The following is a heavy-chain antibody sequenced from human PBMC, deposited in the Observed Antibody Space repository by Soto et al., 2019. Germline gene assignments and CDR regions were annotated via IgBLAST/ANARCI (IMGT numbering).Heavy chain of an antibody. CDR3: AKDRYYDSSGYYGY. Sequence: EVQLLESGGGLVQPGGSLRLSCATSGFTFSSYAMSWVRQPPGKGLEWVSVISGSGGSTYYADSVKGRFTISRDNSKNTRYLQMNSLRAEDTAVYYCAKDRYYDSSGYYGYWGQGTLVTVSS. J-gene: IGHJ4*02. D-gene: IGHD3-22*01. V-gene: IGHV3-23*01. CDR2: ISGSGGST. CDR1: GFTFSSYA.